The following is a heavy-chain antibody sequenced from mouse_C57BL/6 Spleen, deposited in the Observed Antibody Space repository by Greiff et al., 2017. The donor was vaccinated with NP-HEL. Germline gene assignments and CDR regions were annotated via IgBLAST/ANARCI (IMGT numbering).Heavy chain of an antibody. CDR3: ARGDYGNTRFAY. CDR1: GYTFTDYN. Sequence: EVQLQQSGPELVKPGASVKIPCKASGYTFTDYNMDWVKQSHGKSLEWIGDINPNNGGTIYNQKFKGKATLTVDKSSSTAYMELRSLTSEDTAVYYCARGDYGNTRFAYWGQGTLVTVSA. D-gene: IGHD2-1*01. J-gene: IGHJ3*01. V-gene: IGHV1-18*01. CDR2: INPNNGGT.